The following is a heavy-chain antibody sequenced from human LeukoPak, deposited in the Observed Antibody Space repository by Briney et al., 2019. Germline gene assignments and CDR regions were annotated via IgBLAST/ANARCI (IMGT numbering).Heavy chain of an antibody. Sequence: GGSLRLSCAASGFTFSTYSMNWVRQAPGKGLEWVSYISSSSSTIYYADSVKGRFTISRDNAKNSLYLQMNSLRAEDTAVYYCARDLGYWGQGTLVTVSS. V-gene: IGHV3-48*04. CDR2: ISSSSSTI. J-gene: IGHJ4*02. CDR3: ARDLGY. D-gene: IGHD3-10*01. CDR1: GFTFSTYS.